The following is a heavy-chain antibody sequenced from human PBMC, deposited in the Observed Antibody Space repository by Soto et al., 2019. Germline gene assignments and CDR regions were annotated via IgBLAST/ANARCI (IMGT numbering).Heavy chain of an antibody. Sequence: PGGSLRLSCAASGFTFSSNWMHWVRQVPGKGLVWVSRIDNDGSSRDYADSVKGRFTISRDNAKNTLYLEMSSLRAEDTAVYYCATGSGWYSPDYWGQGTLVTVSS. J-gene: IGHJ4*02. CDR3: ATGSGWYSPDY. CDR2: IDNDGSSR. CDR1: GFTFSSNW. V-gene: IGHV3-74*01. D-gene: IGHD6-19*01.